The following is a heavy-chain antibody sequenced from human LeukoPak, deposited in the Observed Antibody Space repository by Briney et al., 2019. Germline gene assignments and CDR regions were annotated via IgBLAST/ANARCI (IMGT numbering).Heavy chain of an antibody. D-gene: IGHD3-10*01. J-gene: IGHJ4*02. Sequence: GGSLRLSCAASGFTFSSYSMNWVRQAPGKGLEWVSSISSSNSYIYYADSVKGRFTISRDNAKNSLYLQMNSLRAEDTAVYYCASELLWFGESTRRPFDYWGQGTLVTVSS. CDR3: ASELLWFGESTRRPFDY. V-gene: IGHV3-21*01. CDR1: GFTFSSYS. CDR2: ISSSNSYI.